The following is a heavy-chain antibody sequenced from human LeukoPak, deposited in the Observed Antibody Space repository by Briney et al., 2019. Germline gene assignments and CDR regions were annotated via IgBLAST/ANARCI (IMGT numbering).Heavy chain of an antibody. CDR1: GGTFSSYA. CDR3: ARDEDYGDVEYFQH. D-gene: IGHD4-17*01. Sequence: ASVKVSCKASGGTFSSYAISWVRQAPGQGLEWMGGIIPIFGTANYAQKFQGRVTTTADKSTSTAYMELSSLRSEDTAVYYCARDEDYGDVEYFQHWGQGTLVTVSS. J-gene: IGHJ1*01. CDR2: IIPIFGTA. V-gene: IGHV1-69*06.